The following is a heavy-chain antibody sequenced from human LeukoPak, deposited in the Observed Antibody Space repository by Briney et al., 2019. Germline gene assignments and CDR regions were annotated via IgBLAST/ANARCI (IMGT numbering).Heavy chain of an antibody. CDR3: ARDQYGTRLD. CDR2: ISSSGETE. D-gene: IGHD1-1*01. CDR1: GFTFSSYE. V-gene: IGHV3-48*03. Sequence: GGSLRLSCAGSGFTFSSYEMNWVRQAPGKGLEWVSHISSSGETESYADFVKGRFTISRDNAKNSLSLQMNSLRAEDAAVYYCARDQYGTRLDWGPGTLVTVSS. J-gene: IGHJ4*02.